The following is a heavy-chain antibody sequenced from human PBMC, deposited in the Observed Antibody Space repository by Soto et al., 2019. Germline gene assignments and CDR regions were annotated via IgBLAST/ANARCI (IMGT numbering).Heavy chain of an antibody. J-gene: IGHJ4*02. CDR1: GFTFSSYG. D-gene: IGHD3-9*01. Sequence: GSLRLSCAASGFTFSSYGMHWVRQAPGKGLEWIGEINHSGSTNYNPSLKSRVTISVDTSKNQFSLKLSSVAAADTAVYYCARGPRSMFLTGYYDVGFDYWGQGTLVTVSS. V-gene: IGHV4-34*01. CDR2: INHSGST. CDR3: ARGPRSMFLTGYYDVGFDY.